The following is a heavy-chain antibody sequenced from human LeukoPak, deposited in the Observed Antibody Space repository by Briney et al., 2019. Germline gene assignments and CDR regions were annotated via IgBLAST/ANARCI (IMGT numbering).Heavy chain of an antibody. CDR2: IIPIFGTA. CDR1: GGTFSSYA. Sequence: SSVKVSCKASGGTFSSYAISWVRQAPGQGLEWMGGIIPIFGTANYAQKFQGRVTITADESTSTAYMELSSLRSEDTAVCYCARSLVTDYGGDSHFDYWGQGTLVTVSS. D-gene: IGHD4/OR15-4a*01. V-gene: IGHV1-69*01. J-gene: IGHJ4*02. CDR3: ARSLVTDYGGDSHFDY.